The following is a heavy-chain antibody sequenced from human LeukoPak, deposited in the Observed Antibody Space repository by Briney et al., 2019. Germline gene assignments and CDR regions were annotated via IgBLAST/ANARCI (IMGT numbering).Heavy chain of an antibody. Sequence: GRSLRLSCAATGFTFSSYAMHWVRQAPGKGLEGVAVISYDGSNKYYADSVKGRFTISRDNSKNTLYLQMNSLRAEDTAVYYCATSSPPARFLEWLLFDYWGQGTLVTVSS. CDR1: GFTFSSYA. D-gene: IGHD3-3*01. V-gene: IGHV3-30*01. J-gene: IGHJ4*02. CDR3: ATSSPPARFLEWLLFDY. CDR2: ISYDGSNK.